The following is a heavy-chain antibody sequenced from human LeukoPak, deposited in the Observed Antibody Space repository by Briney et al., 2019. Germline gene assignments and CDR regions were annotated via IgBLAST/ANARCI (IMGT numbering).Heavy chain of an antibody. CDR3: VTGDWGS. Sequence: GGSLRLSCAGSGFTLSTDDMSWVRQAPGTGLEWVSYISRSGSTKYYADSVKGRFIISRDNAKNSLYLQMNSLSAEDTAFYYCVTGDWGSWGQGTLVTVSS. J-gene: IGHJ4*02. CDR2: ISRSGSTK. D-gene: IGHD7-27*01. CDR1: GFTLSTDD. V-gene: IGHV3-48*03.